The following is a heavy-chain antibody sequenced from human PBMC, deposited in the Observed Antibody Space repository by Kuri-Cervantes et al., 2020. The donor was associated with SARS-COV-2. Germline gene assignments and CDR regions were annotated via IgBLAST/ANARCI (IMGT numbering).Heavy chain of an antibody. J-gene: IGHJ5*02. D-gene: IGHD3-3*01. Sequence: GESLKISCAASGFTFSSYWMSWVRQAPGKGLEWVANIKQDGSEKYYVDSVKGRFTISRDNAKNSLYLQMNSLRAEDTAVYYCTRAHIRVFGAGPYFCPWSQGTLVTVSS. V-gene: IGHV3-7*01. CDR2: IKQDGSEK. CDR3: TRAHIRVFGAGPYFCP. CDR1: GFTFSSYW.